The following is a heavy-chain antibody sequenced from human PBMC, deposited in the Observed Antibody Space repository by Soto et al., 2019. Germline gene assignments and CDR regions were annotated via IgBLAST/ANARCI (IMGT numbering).Heavy chain of an antibody. V-gene: IGHV5-10-1*01. CDR1: GYSFTSYW. CDR3: ARYITRGNYYYGMDV. D-gene: IGHD1-20*01. Sequence: PGESLKISCKGSGYSFTSYWISWVRQMPGKGLEWMGRIDPSDSYTNYSPSFQGHVTISADKSISTAYLQWSSLKASDTAMYYCARYITRGNYYYGMDVWGQGTTVTVSS. J-gene: IGHJ6*02. CDR2: IDPSDSYT.